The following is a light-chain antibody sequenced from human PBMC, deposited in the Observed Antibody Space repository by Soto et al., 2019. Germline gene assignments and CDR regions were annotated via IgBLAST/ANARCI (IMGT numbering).Light chain of an antibody. V-gene: IGKV3-20*01. Sequence: ETLVTQARGTLSVSPRDPATLSCRASQRVSSHLAWYQQKPGQAPRLLIYDASNRATGIPDRFSGSGSGTDFTLTISRLEPEDFAVYYCQQYGSSGTFGQGTKVDIK. CDR3: QQYGSSGT. J-gene: IGKJ1*01. CDR1: QRVSSH. CDR2: DAS.